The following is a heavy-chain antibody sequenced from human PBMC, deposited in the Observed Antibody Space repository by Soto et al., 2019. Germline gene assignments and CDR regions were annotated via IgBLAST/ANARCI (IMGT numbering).Heavy chain of an antibody. Sequence: ASVKVSCKASGGTFSSYAISWVRQAPGQGLEWMGGIIPIFGTANYAQKFQGRVTSTADESTGTAYMELSSLRSEDTAVYYCARDRRARYFDWLTPQGLFDPWGQGTLVTVSS. CDR2: IIPIFGTA. CDR3: ARDRRARYFDWLTPQGLFDP. D-gene: IGHD3-9*01. J-gene: IGHJ5*02. V-gene: IGHV1-69*13. CDR1: GGTFSSYA.